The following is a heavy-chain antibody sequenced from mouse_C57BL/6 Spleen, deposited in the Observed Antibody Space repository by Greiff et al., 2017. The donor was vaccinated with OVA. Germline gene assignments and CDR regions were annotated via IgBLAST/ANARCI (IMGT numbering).Heavy chain of an antibody. CDR2: FHPYNDDT. CDR3: ARGGYYGSSYPAWFAY. D-gene: IGHD1-1*01. CDR1: GYTFTTYP. J-gene: IGHJ3*01. V-gene: IGHV1-47*01. Sequence: QVQLQQSGAELVKPGASVKMSCKASGYTFTTYPIEWMKQNHGKSLEWIGNFHPYNDDTKYNEKFKGKATLTVEKSSSTVYLELSRLTSDDSAVYYCARGGYYGSSYPAWFAYWGQGTLVTVSA.